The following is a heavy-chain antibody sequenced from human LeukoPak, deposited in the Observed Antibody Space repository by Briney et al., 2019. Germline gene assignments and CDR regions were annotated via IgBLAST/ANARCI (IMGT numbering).Heavy chain of an antibody. Sequence: SETLSLTCAVYGGSFSGYYWSWIRQPPGKGLEWIGEINHSGSTNYNPSLKSRVTISVDTSKNQSSLKLSSVTAADTAVYYCARASYDYVWGSYRSNFDYWGQGTLVTVSS. D-gene: IGHD3-16*02. CDR3: ARASYDYVWGSYRSNFDY. CDR2: INHSGST. J-gene: IGHJ4*02. V-gene: IGHV4-34*01. CDR1: GGSFSGYY.